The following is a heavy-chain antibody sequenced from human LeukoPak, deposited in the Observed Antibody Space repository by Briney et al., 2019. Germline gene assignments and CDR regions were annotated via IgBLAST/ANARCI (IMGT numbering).Heavy chain of an antibody. V-gene: IGHV4-39*02. CDR3: AREGLRLGELSLDY. J-gene: IGHJ4*02. CDR1: GDSISSSSSY. Sequence: PSETLSLTCTVSGDSISSSSSYWGWIRQPPGEGLEWIGSIYYSGSTYYNTSLKSRVTISVDTSKNQFSLKLSSVTAADTAVYYCAREGLRLGELSLDYWGQGTLVTVSS. CDR2: IYYSGST. D-gene: IGHD3-16*02.